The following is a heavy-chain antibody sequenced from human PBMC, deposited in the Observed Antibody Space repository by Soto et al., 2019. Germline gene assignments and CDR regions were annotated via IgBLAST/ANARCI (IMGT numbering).Heavy chain of an antibody. Sequence: GSLRLSCAASGFTFDDYTMHWVRQAPGKGLEWVSLISWDGGSTYYADSVKGRFTISRDNSKNSLYLQMNSLRTEDTALYYCAKDMSFEAAGPFDYWGQGTLVTVSS. CDR1: GFTFDDYT. V-gene: IGHV3-43*01. J-gene: IGHJ4*02. CDR3: AKDMSFEAAGPFDY. CDR2: ISWDGGST. D-gene: IGHD6-13*01.